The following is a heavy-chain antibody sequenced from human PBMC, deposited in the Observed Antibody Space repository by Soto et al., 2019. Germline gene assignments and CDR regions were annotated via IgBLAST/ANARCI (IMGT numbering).Heavy chain of an antibody. V-gene: IGHV4-34*01. J-gene: IGHJ4*02. CDR1: GGSFSGYY. Sequence: ASETLSLTCAVYGGSFSGYYWSWIRQPPGKGLEWIGEINHSGSTNYNPSLKSRVTISVDTSKNQFSLKLSSVTAADTAVYYCARAKRYYYGSGSYYNVLYYFDYWGQGTLVTVSS. CDR2: INHSGST. CDR3: ARAKRYYYGSGSYYNVLYYFDY. D-gene: IGHD3-10*01.